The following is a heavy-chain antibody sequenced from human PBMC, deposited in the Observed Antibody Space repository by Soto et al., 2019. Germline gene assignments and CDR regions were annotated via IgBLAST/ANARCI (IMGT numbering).Heavy chain of an antibody. J-gene: IGHJ4*03. D-gene: IGHD2-15*01. CDR1: GFTFSSYD. CDR2: IGTAGDT. CDR3: ARVAQERGGYCSGGSCYIDY. V-gene: IGHV3-13*04. Sequence: GESLILSWASSGFTFSSYDMHVGRQATGKGLEWVSAIGTAGDTYYPGSVKGRFTISRENAKNSLYLQMNSLRAGDTAVYYCARVAQERGGYCSGGSCYIDYWG.